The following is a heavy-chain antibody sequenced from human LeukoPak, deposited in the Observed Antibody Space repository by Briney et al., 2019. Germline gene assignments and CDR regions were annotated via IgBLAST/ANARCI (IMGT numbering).Heavy chain of an antibody. CDR1: GFIFSTYA. CDR3: AKERMAAVLSPRYYFDY. CDR2: ISGSGGGT. Sequence: GGSLRLSCAASGFIFSTYAMSWVRQAPGKGLGWVSAISGSGGGTSYADSVRGRFTISRDNSKNTLYLQMNSLRADDTAVYYCAKERMAAVLSPRYYFDYWGQGTLVTVSS. J-gene: IGHJ4*02. V-gene: IGHV3-23*01. D-gene: IGHD6-13*01.